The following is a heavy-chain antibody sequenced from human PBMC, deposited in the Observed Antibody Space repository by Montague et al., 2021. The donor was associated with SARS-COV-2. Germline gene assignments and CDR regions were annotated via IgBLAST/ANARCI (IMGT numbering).Heavy chain of an antibody. J-gene: IGHJ5*02. Sequence: SETLSLTCSVSGGSISSYYWSWIRQSPGKGLEWIGYIFHGGITDYNPSLKSRVTISVDMSKNQFSLRLNSVTAADSAVYYCARTEYNWNDWFDPWGQGTLVTVSS. CDR1: GGSISSYY. CDR3: ARTEYNWNDWFDP. CDR2: IFHGGIT. V-gene: IGHV4-59*13. D-gene: IGHD1-20*01.